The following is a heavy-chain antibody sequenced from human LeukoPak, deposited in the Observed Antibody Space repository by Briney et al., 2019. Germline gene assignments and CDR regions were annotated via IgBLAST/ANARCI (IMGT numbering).Heavy chain of an antibody. Sequence: GGSLRLSCAASGFTFSSYGMHWVRQAPGKGLEWVAVIWYDGSNKYYADSVKGRFTISRDNSKNTLYLQMNSLRAEDTAVYYCARGPIAVAGTGGDGMDVWGKGTTVTVSS. CDR1: GFTFSSYG. J-gene: IGHJ6*04. D-gene: IGHD6-19*01. CDR2: IWYDGSNK. CDR3: ARGPIAVAGTGGDGMDV. V-gene: IGHV3-33*01.